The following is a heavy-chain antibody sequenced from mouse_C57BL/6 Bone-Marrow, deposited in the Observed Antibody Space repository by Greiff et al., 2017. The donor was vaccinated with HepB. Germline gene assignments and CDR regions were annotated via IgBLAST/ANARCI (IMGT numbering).Heavy chain of an antibody. D-gene: IGHD4-1*01. CDR2: IHPNSGST. Sequence: QVQLKQPGAELVKPGASVKLSCKASGYTFTSYWMHWVKQRPGQGLEWIGMIHPNSGSTNYNEKFKSKATLTVDKSSSTAYMQLSSLTSEDSAVYYCARWEGVWYFDYWGQGTTLTVSS. J-gene: IGHJ2*01. CDR1: GYTFTSYW. CDR3: ARWEGVWYFDY. V-gene: IGHV1-64*01.